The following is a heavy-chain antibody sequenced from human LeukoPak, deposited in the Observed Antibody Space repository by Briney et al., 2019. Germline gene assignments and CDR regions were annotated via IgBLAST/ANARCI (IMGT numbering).Heavy chain of an antibody. CDR3: ARDPSDYYDSSGKGGRNY. V-gene: IGHV3-11*04. D-gene: IGHD3-22*01. J-gene: IGHJ4*02. CDR1: GFTFSDYY. CDR2: ISSSGNTT. Sequence: GGSLRLSCAASGFTFSDYYMSWIRQAPGKGLECVSYISSSGNTTYHADSVKGRFTISRDNAKNSLYLQMNSLRAEDTAVYYCARDPSDYYDSSGKGGRNYWGQGTLVTVSS.